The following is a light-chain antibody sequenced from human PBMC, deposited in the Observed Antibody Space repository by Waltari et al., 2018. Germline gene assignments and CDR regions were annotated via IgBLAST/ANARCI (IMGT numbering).Light chain of an antibody. J-gene: IGKJ4*01. CDR3: MQGTHWPLT. CDR1: QSLVYSDGNTY. V-gene: IGKV2-30*01. CDR2: KVS. Sequence: DVVMTQSPLSLPVTVGQPASISCRSSQSLVYSDGNTYLTWFQQRPGKSPRRLIYKVSNRDSGVPDRFSGSGSGTDFTLKISRVEAEDVGVYYCMQGTHWPLTFGGGTKVEIK.